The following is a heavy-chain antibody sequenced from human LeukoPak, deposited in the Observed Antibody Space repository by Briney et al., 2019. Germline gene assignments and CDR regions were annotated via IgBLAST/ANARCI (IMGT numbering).Heavy chain of an antibody. V-gene: IGHV1-46*01. Sequence: ASVKVSFKASGYTFTSYYMHWVRQAPGQGLEWMGIINPSGGSTSYAQKFQGRVTMTRDMSTSTVYMELSSLRSEDTAVYYCARERDIVVVPAAMSPWGQGTLVTVSS. CDR3: ARERDIVVVPAAMSP. D-gene: IGHD2-2*01. CDR1: GYTFTSYY. J-gene: IGHJ5*02. CDR2: INPSGGST.